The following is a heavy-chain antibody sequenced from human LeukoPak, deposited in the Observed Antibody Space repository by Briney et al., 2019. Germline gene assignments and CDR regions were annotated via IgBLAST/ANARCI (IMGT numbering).Heavy chain of an antibody. J-gene: IGHJ4*02. V-gene: IGHV1-2*02. CDR3: AKDFRGRRQRAVEISLDY. Sequence: ASVRVSCTASGYTFTGYYMHWVRQAPGQGLEWMAWTNPNSGDTNYAQKFQGRVTMTRDTSISTAYMELSRLRSDDTAVYYCAKDFRGRRQRAVEISLDYWGQGTLVTVSS. D-gene: IGHD6-19*01. CDR2: TNPNSGDT. CDR1: GYTFTGYY.